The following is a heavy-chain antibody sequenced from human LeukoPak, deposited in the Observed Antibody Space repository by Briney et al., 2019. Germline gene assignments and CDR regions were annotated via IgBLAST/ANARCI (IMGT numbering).Heavy chain of an antibody. V-gene: IGHV3-66*01. J-gene: IGHJ4*02. D-gene: IGHD3-22*01. CDR1: GFTVSTYY. CDR3: ASGHYYDSSGSYYFDY. Sequence: GGSLRLSCAASGFTVSTYYMSWVRQAPGRGLEWVSVIYAGGSTYYADSVMGRFTISRDNSKNTLYVQMNSLRAEDTAVYYCASGHYYDSSGSYYFDYWGQGTLVTVSS. CDR2: IYAGGST.